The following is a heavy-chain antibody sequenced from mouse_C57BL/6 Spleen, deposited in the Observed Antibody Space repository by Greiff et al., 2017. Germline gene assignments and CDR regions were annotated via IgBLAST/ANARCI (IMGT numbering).Heavy chain of an antibody. V-gene: IGHV14-1*01. CDR1: GFNIKDYY. CDR2: IDPEDGDT. J-gene: IGHJ4*01. CDR3: TPLYYYGSSPSYY. D-gene: IGHD1-1*01. Sequence: VQLQQSGAELVRPGASVKLSCTASGFNIKDYYMHWVKQRPEQGLEWIGRIDPEDGDTEYAPKFQGKATMTADTSSNTAYLQLSSLTSEDTAVYYCTPLYYYGSSPSYYWGQGTSVTVSS.